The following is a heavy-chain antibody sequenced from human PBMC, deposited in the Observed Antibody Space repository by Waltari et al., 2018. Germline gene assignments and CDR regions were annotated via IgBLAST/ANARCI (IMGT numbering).Heavy chain of an antibody. D-gene: IGHD5-12*01. Sequence: QVQLVESGGGVVQPGRSLRLSCAASGFTFSSYGMHWVRQAPGKGLEWVAVISYDGSNKYYADYVKGRFTISRDNSKNTLYLQMNSLRAEDTAVYYCAKGVDPKYYYYYYMDVWGKGTTVTVSS. CDR1: GFTFSSYG. CDR3: AKGVDPKYYYYYYMDV. J-gene: IGHJ6*03. CDR2: ISYDGSNK. V-gene: IGHV3-30*18.